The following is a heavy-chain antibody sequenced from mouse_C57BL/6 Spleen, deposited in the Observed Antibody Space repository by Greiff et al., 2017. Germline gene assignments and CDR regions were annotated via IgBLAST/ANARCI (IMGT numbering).Heavy chain of an antibody. CDR2: IWSGGST. CDR1: GFSLTSYG. CDR3: GRNIYYDYHGYFDV. J-gene: IGHJ1*03. V-gene: IGHV2-2*01. D-gene: IGHD2-4*01. Sequence: QVQLKESGPGLVQPSQSLSITCTVSGFSLTSYGVHWVRQSPGKGLEWLGVIWSGGSTDYNAAFISRLSISTDNTKSQVFFKMNSLQADDTAIYYCGRNIYYDYHGYFDVWGTGTTVTVSS.